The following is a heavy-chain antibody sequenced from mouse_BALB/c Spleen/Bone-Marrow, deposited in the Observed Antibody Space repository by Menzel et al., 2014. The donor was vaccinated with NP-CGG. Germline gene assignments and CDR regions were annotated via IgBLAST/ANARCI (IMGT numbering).Heavy chain of an antibody. V-gene: IGHV1-14*01. CDR3: AGKGRTVDALDY. Sequence: QLKQSGRGLVNPGASGKVSCKASGYTFTSYGMHWVNQKPEQGLEWIGYISPYNGATNYTEKFKGKSTLTSDKSSNIAYMAIRRLTYAASEVYSCAGKGRTVDALDYWGQGTTLTVSS. CDR1: GYTFTSYG. D-gene: IGHD1-1*01. J-gene: IGHJ4*01. CDR2: ISPYNGAT.